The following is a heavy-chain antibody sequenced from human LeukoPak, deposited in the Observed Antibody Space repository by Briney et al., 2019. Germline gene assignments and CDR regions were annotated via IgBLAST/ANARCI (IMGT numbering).Heavy chain of an antibody. D-gene: IGHD2-21*02. CDR2: IYYSGST. J-gene: IGHJ5*02. CDR1: GGSISSSSYY. V-gene: IGHV4-39*01. Sequence: NPSETLSLTCTVSGGSISSSSYYWGWIPQPPGKGLEWIGSIYYSGSTYSNPSLKSRVTISVDTSKNQFSLKLSPVTAAGTAVYYCARPGGGDCYPGEECLSKFDPWGQGTLVTVSS. CDR3: ARPGGGDCYPGEECLSKFDP.